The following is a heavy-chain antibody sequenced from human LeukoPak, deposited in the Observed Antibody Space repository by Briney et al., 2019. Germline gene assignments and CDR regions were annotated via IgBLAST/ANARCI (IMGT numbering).Heavy chain of an antibody. CDR2: IRSKAYGGTT. V-gene: IGHV3-49*04. J-gene: IGHJ4*02. D-gene: IGHD1-26*01. CDR3: TRSRFGVGASC. Sequence: GGSLRLSCTASGFTFGDYAMSWVRQAPGKGLEWVGFIRSKAYGGTTEYAASVKGRFTISRDDSKSIAYLQMNSLKTEDTAVYYCTRSRFGVGASCWGQGTLVTVSS. CDR1: GFTFGDYA.